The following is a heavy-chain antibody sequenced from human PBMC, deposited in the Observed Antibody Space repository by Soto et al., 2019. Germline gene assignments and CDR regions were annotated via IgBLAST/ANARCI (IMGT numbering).Heavy chain of an antibody. Sequence: SETLSLTCAVYGGFVSSGSYYWSWIRQPPGKGLEWIGEMSHSGGTHFNPSLKSRVTISVDTSKNQFSLKMSSVTAADTALYYCARVERGTATTVVDAFDIWGPGTMVTFSS. D-gene: IGHD1-1*01. CDR2: MSHSGGT. J-gene: IGHJ3*02. CDR3: ARVERGTATTVVDAFDI. V-gene: IGHV4-61*01. CDR1: GGFVSSGSYY.